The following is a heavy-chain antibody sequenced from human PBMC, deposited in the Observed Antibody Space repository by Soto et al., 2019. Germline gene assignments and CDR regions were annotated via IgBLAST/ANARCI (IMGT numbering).Heavy chain of an antibody. D-gene: IGHD6-13*01. J-gene: IGHJ4*02. Sequence: SETLSLTCTVSGDSITSNSYFWAWIRQPPGKGLEWIGSIYYSGSTYYNPSLKSRVTISVDTSKNHFSLKLTSVTSPDTAVYYCARPGGSGWFYFDSWGQGSQVTVSS. CDR1: GDSITSNSYF. CDR2: IYYSGST. V-gene: IGHV4-39*02. CDR3: ARPGGSGWFYFDS.